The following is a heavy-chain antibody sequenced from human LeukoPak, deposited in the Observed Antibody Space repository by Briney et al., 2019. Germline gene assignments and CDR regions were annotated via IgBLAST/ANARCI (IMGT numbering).Heavy chain of an antibody. CDR1: GYTFTSYG. CDR3: ARDSYYGAWFGELMGGENWFDP. D-gene: IGHD3-10*01. CDR2: ISAYNGNT. V-gene: IGHV1-18*01. J-gene: IGHJ5*02. Sequence: GASVKVSCKASGYTFTSYGISWVRQAPGQGLEWMGWISAYNGNTNYAQKLQGRVTMTTDTSTSTAYMELRGLRSDDTAVYYCARDSYYGAWFGELMGGENWFDPWGQGTLVTVSS.